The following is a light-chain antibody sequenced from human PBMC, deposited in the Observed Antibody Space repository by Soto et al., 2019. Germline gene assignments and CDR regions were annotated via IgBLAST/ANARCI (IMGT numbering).Light chain of an antibody. CDR3: CSYAGGITFYV. J-gene: IGLJ1*01. CDR1: SSDVGNYDL. Sequence: QSALTQPASVSGSPGQSITISCTGTSSDVGNYDLVSWYQQHPGKAPTLMIYEVSKRPSGVSDRFSGSKSGNTASLTISGLQAEDDVDYYCCSYAGGITFYVFGTGTKVPVL. V-gene: IGLV2-23*02. CDR2: EVS.